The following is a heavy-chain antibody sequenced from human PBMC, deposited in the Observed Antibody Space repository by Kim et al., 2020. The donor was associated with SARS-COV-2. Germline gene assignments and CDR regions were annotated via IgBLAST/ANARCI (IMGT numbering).Heavy chain of an antibody. CDR2: IWYDGSNK. Sequence: GGSLRLSCAASGFTFSSYGMHWVRQAPGKGLEWVAFIWYDGSNKYYADSVKGRFTISRDNSKNTLYLQMNSLRAEDTAVYYCARDPEGGNSYYYYYYGMDVWGQGTTVTVSS. CDR1: GFTFSSYG. CDR3: ARDPEGGNSYYYYYYGMDV. D-gene: IGHD2-21*02. J-gene: IGHJ6*02. V-gene: IGHV3-33*01.